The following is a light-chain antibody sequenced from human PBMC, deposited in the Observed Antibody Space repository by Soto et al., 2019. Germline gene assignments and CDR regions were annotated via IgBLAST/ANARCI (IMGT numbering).Light chain of an antibody. CDR3: QQYNDWPWT. J-gene: IGKJ1*01. V-gene: IGKV3-15*01. CDR2: SAS. Sequence: EIVMTQSPVTLSVSPGERATLSCRASQSISSNVTWYQQKPGLAPRLLLYSASKRATTVPARFSGSGSGTDFTLTISSLQSEDFAVYYCQQYNDWPWTLVQGTKV. CDR1: QSISSN.